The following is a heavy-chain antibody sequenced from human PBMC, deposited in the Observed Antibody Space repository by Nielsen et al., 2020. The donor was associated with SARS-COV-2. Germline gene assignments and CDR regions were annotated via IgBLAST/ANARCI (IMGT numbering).Heavy chain of an antibody. Sequence: SLKISCAASGFTFDDYAMHWVRQVPGKGLDWVSGITWNSGNMGYADSVKGRFTISRDNARNSVYLQMNSLRAEDTAVYYCASFQILWGQGTLVTVSS. CDR1: GFTFDDYA. V-gene: IGHV3-9*01. CDR3: ASFQIL. J-gene: IGHJ4*02. D-gene: IGHD1-26*01. CDR2: ITWNSGNM.